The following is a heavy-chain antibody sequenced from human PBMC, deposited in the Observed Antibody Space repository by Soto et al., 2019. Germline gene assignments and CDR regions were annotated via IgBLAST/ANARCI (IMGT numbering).Heavy chain of an antibody. CDR1: GGSFIVYY. CDR2: INHSGST. J-gene: IGHJ6*03. D-gene: IGHD2-15*01. V-gene: IGHV4-34*01. CDR3: AALEYCSGGSCYSTYYYMDV. Sequence: SEPLSLTCDVYGGSFIVYYFSWIRQTTGKGLEWIGEINHSGSTNYNPSLKSRVTISVDTSKNQFSLKLSSVTAADTAVYYCAALEYCSGGSCYSTYYYMDVWGKGTTVTVSS.